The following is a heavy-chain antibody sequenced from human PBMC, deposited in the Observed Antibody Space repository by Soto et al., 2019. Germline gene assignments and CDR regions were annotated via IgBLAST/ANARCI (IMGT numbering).Heavy chain of an antibody. J-gene: IGHJ4*02. CDR2: ISYDGSNK. CDR3: ARTLDYGYTFDY. D-gene: IGHD4-17*01. CDR1: GFTFSSYA. Sequence: GGSLRLSCAASGFTFSSYAMHWVRQAPGKGLEWVAVISYDGSNKYYADSVKGRFTISRDNSKNTLYLQMNSLRAEDTAVYYCARTLDYGYTFDYWGQGTLVTVSS. V-gene: IGHV3-30-3*01.